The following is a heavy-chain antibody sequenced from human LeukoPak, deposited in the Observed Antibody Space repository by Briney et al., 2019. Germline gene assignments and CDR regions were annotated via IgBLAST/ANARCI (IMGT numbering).Heavy chain of an antibody. CDR1: GFTFSSYY. V-gene: IGHV4-59*01. CDR3: ARVGDCTNSVCPDY. CDR2: IYYSGST. Sequence: SETLTLTCAASGFTFSSYYRSWIRQPPGKGLEWIGDIYYSGSTNYKPSLKSRVTISVDTSKNQFSLKLSSVTAADTAVYYCARVGDCTNSVCPDYWGQGTLVTVSS. J-gene: IGHJ4*02. D-gene: IGHD2-8*01.